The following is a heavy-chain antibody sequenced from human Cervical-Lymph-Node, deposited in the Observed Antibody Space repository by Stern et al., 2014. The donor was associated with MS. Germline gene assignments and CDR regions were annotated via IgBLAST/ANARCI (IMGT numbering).Heavy chain of an antibody. D-gene: IGHD1-14*01. CDR2: INSDGSNT. V-gene: IGHV3-74*01. CDR3: ARDFNRGLDV. CDR1: GFIFSNFW. Sequence: VQLVESGGGLVQPGGSLTLSCAASGFIFSNFWMHWVRQAPGKGLEWVSRINSDGSNTAYADSVKGRFTISRDSAQNNMYLPTNSLGVEDTGVYYCARDFNRGLDVWGQGTTVTVSS. J-gene: IGHJ6*02.